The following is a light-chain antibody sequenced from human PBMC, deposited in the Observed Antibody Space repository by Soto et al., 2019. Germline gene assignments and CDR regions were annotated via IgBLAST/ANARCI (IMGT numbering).Light chain of an antibody. CDR1: SSDVGGYNY. Sequence: QSVRTQPASVSGSPGQSITISCTGTSSDVGGYNYVSWYQQHPGKAPKLMIYEVSNRPSGVSNRFSGSKSGNTASLTISGLQAEDEADYYCSSYTSSSTSRVFGGGTKVTVL. J-gene: IGLJ2*01. CDR2: EVS. V-gene: IGLV2-14*01. CDR3: SSYTSSSTSRV.